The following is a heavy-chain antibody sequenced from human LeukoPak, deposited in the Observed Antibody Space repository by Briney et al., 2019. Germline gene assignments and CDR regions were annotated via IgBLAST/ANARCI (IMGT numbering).Heavy chain of an antibody. CDR2: IKEEGSEK. Sequence: PGGSLRLSCAASGFTFRAYWMSWVRQTPGKGLEWVANIKEEGSEKYYGAYVNGRFIICRDNAKNSLYVQMNSLRAEDTAVYYCARLPLTARRHFDFWGQGTQVTVS. D-gene: IGHD5-18*01. V-gene: IGHV3-7*05. J-gene: IGHJ4*02. CDR1: GFTFRAYW. CDR3: ARLPLTARRHFDF.